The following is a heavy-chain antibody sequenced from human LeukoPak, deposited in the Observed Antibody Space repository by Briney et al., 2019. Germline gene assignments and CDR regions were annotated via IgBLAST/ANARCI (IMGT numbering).Heavy chain of an antibody. CDR2: IKQDGSAK. CDR3: AKDQGNGSGSYSWGYFDY. Sequence: GGSLRLSCAASGFIFSNYWMGWVRQTPGKGPEWVANIKQDGSAKYYEESVKGRFSIFRDNAKNSLFLQMNSLRAEDTAVYYCAKDQGNGSGSYSWGYFDYWGQGTLVTVSS. D-gene: IGHD3-10*01. J-gene: IGHJ4*02. V-gene: IGHV3-7*03. CDR1: GFIFSNYW.